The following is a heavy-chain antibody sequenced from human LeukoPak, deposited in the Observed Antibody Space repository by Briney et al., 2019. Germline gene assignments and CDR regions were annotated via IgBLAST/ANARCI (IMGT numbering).Heavy chain of an antibody. CDR2: ISSSSSYI. Sequence: GGSLRLSCAASGFTFSSYSMNWVRQAPGKGLEWVSSISSSSSYICYADSVKGRFTISRDNAKNSLYLQMNSLRAEDTAVYYCARDKADTAMVPFDYWGQGTLVTVSS. V-gene: IGHV3-21*01. J-gene: IGHJ4*02. D-gene: IGHD5-18*01. CDR1: GFTFSSYS. CDR3: ARDKADTAMVPFDY.